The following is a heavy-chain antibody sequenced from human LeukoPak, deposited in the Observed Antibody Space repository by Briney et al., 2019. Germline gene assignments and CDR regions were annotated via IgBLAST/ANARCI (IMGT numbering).Heavy chain of an antibody. CDR1: GFTFDDYA. Sequence: PGGSLRLSCAASGFTFDDYAMHWVRQAPGKGLEWVSGISWNSGSIGYADSVKGRFTISRDNAKNSLYLQMNSLRAEDTALYYCAREVVVVPDYYYYGLDVWGQGTTVTVSS. D-gene: IGHD2-2*01. CDR3: AREVVVVPDYYYYGLDV. J-gene: IGHJ6*02. V-gene: IGHV3-9*01. CDR2: ISWNSGSI.